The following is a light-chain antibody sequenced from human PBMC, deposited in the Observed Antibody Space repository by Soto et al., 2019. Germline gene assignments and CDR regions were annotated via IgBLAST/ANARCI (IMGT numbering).Light chain of an antibody. CDR1: QDLSNY. J-gene: IGKJ1*01. Sequence: DIQMTQSPSSLSASVGDRVTITCRASQDLSNYLAWYQQKPGKVPKLLIYAASTLHSGVPSRLSGSGSGTDFTLTISGLQPEDVANYYCQNYNGAPWTFGQGTKVEIE. CDR3: QNYNGAPWT. CDR2: AAS. V-gene: IGKV1-27*01.